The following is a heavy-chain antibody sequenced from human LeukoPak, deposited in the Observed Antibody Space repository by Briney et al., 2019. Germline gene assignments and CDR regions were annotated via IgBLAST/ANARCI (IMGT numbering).Heavy chain of an antibody. CDR3: ARDFPPGYSSSWTGPWDY. V-gene: IGHV3-21*01. D-gene: IGHD6-13*01. CDR2: ISAQTSTI. J-gene: IGHJ4*02. Sequence: PGGSQRLSCAASGFAFSNYGMNWVRQAPGKGLEWVSSISAQTSTIYYADSVKGRFTISRDNAKNSLHLQMNSLRVEDTAVYCCARDFPPGYSSSWTGPWDYWGQGTLVTVSS. CDR1: GFAFSNYG.